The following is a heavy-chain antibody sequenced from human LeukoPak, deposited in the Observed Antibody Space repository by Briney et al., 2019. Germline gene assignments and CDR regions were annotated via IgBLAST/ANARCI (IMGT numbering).Heavy chain of an antibody. CDR3: AREPPTYYYDSSGYYSIRAFDI. V-gene: IGHV4-39*07. Sequence: PSETLSLTCTVSSGSISSSTYYWGWIRQPPGKGLEWIGTIYYTGSTYYNPSLKSRVTISVDTSKNQFSLKLSSVTAADTAVYYCAREPPTYYYDSSGYYSIRAFDIWGQGTMVTVSS. J-gene: IGHJ3*02. CDR2: IYYTGST. D-gene: IGHD3-22*01. CDR1: SGSISSSTYY.